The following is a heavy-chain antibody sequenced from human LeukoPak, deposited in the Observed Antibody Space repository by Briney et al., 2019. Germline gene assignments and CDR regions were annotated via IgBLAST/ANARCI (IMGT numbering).Heavy chain of an antibody. CDR2: INPNSGGT. Sequence: ASVKVSCKASGYTFTGYYMHWVRQAPGQGLEWMGWINPNSGGTNYARKFQGRVTMTRDTSISTAYMELSRLRSDDTAVYYCARDNSPDYYFDYWGQGTLVTVSS. D-gene: IGHD2-21*01. CDR1: GYTFTGYY. CDR3: ARDNSPDYYFDY. J-gene: IGHJ4*02. V-gene: IGHV1-2*02.